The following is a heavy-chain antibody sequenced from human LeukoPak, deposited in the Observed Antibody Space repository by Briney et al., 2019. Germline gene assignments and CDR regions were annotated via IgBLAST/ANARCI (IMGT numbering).Heavy chain of an antibody. CDR1: GYTFTSCD. Sequence: GASVKVSCKASGYTFTSCDINWVRQATGQGLEWMGWMNPNSANTGYAQKFQGRVTMTRNTSVSTAYMELSSLRSEDTAVYYCARAIKYYYDSSGYYAYYFDYWGQGTLVTVSS. CDR3: ARAIKYYYDSSGYYAYYFDY. V-gene: IGHV1-8*01. J-gene: IGHJ4*02. D-gene: IGHD3-22*01. CDR2: MNPNSANT.